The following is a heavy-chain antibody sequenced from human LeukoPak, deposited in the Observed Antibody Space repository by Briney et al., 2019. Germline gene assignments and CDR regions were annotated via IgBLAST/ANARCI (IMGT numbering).Heavy chain of an antibody. CDR3: ARDYHGAYYDFWSGYHSIDY. D-gene: IGHD3-3*01. Sequence: GGSLRLSCAASGFTFDDYGMSWVRQAPGKGLEWVSGINWNGGSTGYADSVKGRFTISRDNAKNSLYLQMNSLRAEDTALYYCARDYHGAYYDFWSGYHSIDYWGQGTLVTVSS. V-gene: IGHV3-20*04. J-gene: IGHJ4*02. CDR1: GFTFDDYG. CDR2: INWNGGST.